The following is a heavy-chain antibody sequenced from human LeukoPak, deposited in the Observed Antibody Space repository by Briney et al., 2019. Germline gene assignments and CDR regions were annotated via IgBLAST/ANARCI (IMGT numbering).Heavy chain of an antibody. CDR3: ARDLGGGEYDFWSGYYPYYYYMDV. D-gene: IGHD3-3*01. Sequence: SETLSPTCTVSGGSISSYYWSWIRQPPGKGLEWIGYIYYSGSTNYNPSLKSRVTMSVDTSKNQFSLKLSSVTAADTAVYYCARDLGGGEYDFWSGYYPYYYYMDVWGKGTTVTVSS. V-gene: IGHV4-59*12. J-gene: IGHJ6*03. CDR1: GGSISSYY. CDR2: IYYSGST.